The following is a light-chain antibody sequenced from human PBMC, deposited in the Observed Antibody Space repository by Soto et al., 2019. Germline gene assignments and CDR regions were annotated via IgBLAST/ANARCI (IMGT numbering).Light chain of an antibody. CDR1: QSISSW. J-gene: IGKJ1*01. V-gene: IGKV1-5*01. CDR3: QQYNSYGT. CDR2: DAS. Sequence: DIQMTQSPSTASASVVDIVRLTFRASQSISSWLAWYQQKPGKAPKLLIYDASSLESGVPSRFSGSGSGTEFTLTISSLQTDDFATYYCQQYNSYGTFGQGTKVDIK.